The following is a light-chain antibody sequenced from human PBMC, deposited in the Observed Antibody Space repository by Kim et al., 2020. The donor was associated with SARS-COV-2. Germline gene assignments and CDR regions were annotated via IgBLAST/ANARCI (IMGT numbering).Light chain of an antibody. V-gene: IGLV3-19*01. CDR3: NSRDSNDNVV. CDR2: GKN. J-gene: IGLJ2*01. CDR1: SRRSYY. Sequence: VALGQTVRIKCQGDSRRSYYATWYQQKPGQAPILVIYGKNNRPAGIPDRFTGSSSGNTASLTITGTQAGDEADYYCNSRDSNDNVVFGGGTKLTVL.